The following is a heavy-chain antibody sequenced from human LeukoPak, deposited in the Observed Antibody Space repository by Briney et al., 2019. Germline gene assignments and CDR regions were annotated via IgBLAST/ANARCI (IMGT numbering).Heavy chain of an antibody. V-gene: IGHV3-66*01. CDR1: GFTVSSNY. Sequence: GGSLRLSCAASGFTVSSNYMSWVRQAPGKGLEWVSVIYSGGSTYYADSVKGRFTISRDNSKNTLYLQMNSLRAEDTAVYYCARAGGYDSSWFDPWGQGTLVTVSS. CDR2: IYSGGST. CDR3: ARAGGYDSSWFDP. J-gene: IGHJ5*02. D-gene: IGHD5-12*01.